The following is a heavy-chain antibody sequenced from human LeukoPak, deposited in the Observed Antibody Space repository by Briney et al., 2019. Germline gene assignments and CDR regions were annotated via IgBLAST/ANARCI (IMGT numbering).Heavy chain of an antibody. CDR3: AIPPYDSSGYFAY. Sequence: GESLKISCKGSGYSFTSYWIGWVRQMPGKGLEGMGIIYPGDSDTRYSPSFQGQVTISADKSISTAYLQWSSLKASDTAMYYCAIPPYDSSGYFAYWGQGTLVTVSS. CDR1: GYSFTSYW. J-gene: IGHJ4*02. CDR2: IYPGDSDT. V-gene: IGHV5-51*01. D-gene: IGHD3-22*01.